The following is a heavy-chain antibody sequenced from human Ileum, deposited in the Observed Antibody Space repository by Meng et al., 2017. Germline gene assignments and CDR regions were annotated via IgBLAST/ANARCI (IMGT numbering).Heavy chain of an antibody. J-gene: IGHJ4*02. V-gene: IGHV6-1*01. CDR2: TYYRSKWYS. Sequence: QVQRQQSGPGLVKPPQTLSRTCAVSGGSVSSNIAAWNWIRQSPLRGLEWLGRTYYRSKWYSEYAVSVKSRISITPDTSKNQFSLQMNSVTPEDTAVYYCASGSGSLDYWGPGTLVTVSS. CDR3: ASGSGSLDY. D-gene: IGHD3-3*01. CDR1: GGSVSSNIAA.